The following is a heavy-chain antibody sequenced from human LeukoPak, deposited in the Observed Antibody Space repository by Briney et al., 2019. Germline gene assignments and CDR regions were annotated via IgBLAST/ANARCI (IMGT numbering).Heavy chain of an antibody. J-gene: IGHJ4*02. V-gene: IGHV1-69*04. CDR3: AILYHSSSSVWAGG. Sequence: SVTVSCKASGGTFSSYAISWVRQAPGQGLEWMGRIIPILGIANYAQKFQGRVTITADKSTSTAYMELSSLRSEGTAVYYCAILYHSSSSVWAGGWGQGTLVTVSS. D-gene: IGHD6-6*01. CDR2: IIPILGIA. CDR1: GGTFSSYA.